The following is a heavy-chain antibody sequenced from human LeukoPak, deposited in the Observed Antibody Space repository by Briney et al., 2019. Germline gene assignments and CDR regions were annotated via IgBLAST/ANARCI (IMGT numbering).Heavy chain of an antibody. Sequence: PSETLSLTCTVAGGSISINYYSWIRQPPGKGLEWIGYIYYSGTTDYNPSLKSRVTISVDTSNNQFSLKVSSVTAADTAVYYCARSSGAYRSFDYWGQGTLVPVSS. CDR1: GGSISINY. J-gene: IGHJ4*02. V-gene: IGHV4-59*01. D-gene: IGHD1-26*01. CDR3: ARSSGAYRSFDY. CDR2: IYYSGTT.